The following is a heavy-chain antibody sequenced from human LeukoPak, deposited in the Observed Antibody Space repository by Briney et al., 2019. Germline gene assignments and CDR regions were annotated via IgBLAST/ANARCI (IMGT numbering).Heavy chain of an antibody. D-gene: IGHD5-18*01. CDR1: GGTFSSYA. CDR2: IIPIFGTA. CDR3: ARGLSAGGYSSYYLDY. Sequence: GASVKVSCKASGGTFSSYAISWVRQAPGQGLEWMGGIIPIFGTANYAQEFQGRVTITADESTSTAYMELSSLRSEDTAVYYCARGLSAGGYSSYYLDYWGQGTLVTVSS. V-gene: IGHV1-69*13. J-gene: IGHJ4*02.